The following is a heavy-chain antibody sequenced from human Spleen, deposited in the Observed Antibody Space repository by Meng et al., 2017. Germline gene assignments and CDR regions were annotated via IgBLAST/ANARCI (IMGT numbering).Heavy chain of an antibody. CDR3: ARGPEGGYDYFDY. Sequence: QVHLVPSGAEVKKPGAPGKVSCKATGYTFIMDYMYWVRQAPGQGLEWMGIISPSGDGTTYAQRFQGRFTMTTDTSTSTVYMELSSLRSEDTAVYYCARGPEGGYDYFDYWGQGTLVTVSS. V-gene: IGHV1-46*03. CDR2: ISPSGDGT. CDR1: GYTFIMDY. D-gene: IGHD5-12*01. J-gene: IGHJ4*02.